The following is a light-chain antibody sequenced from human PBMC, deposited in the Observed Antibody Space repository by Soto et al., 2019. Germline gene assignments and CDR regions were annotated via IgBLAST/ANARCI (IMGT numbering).Light chain of an antibody. CDR1: QSVSSN. CDR3: QQYNNWPRT. J-gene: IGKJ1*01. Sequence: EIVMTQSPGTLSVSPGERATLSCGASQSVSSNLAWYQQNPGQAPRLLIYGASTRATGVPARFSGSGSGTEFTLTISSLQSEDFAIYYCQQYNNWPRTFGQGTKVDFK. CDR2: GAS. V-gene: IGKV3-15*01.